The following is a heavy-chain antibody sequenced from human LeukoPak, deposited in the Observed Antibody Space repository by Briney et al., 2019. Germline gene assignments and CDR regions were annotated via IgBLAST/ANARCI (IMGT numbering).Heavy chain of an antibody. CDR1: GFTFSSYG. CDR3: ARAQYYYDSSGLDAFDI. D-gene: IGHD3-22*01. Sequence: GGSLRLSCAASGFTFSSYGMHWVRQAPGKGLEWEAVIWYDGSNKYYADSVKGRFTISRDNSKNTLYLQMNSLRAEDTAVYYCARAQYYYDSSGLDAFDIWGQGTMVTVSS. CDR2: IWYDGSNK. J-gene: IGHJ3*02. V-gene: IGHV3-33*01.